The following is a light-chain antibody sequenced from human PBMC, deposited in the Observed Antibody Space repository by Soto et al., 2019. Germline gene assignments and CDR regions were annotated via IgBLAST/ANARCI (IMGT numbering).Light chain of an antibody. V-gene: IGKV1-5*03. CDR3: QQYDSYSLT. CDR1: QSISSW. Sequence: DIQMTQSPSTLSASVGDRVTITCRASQSISSWLAWYQQKPGKAPKLLIYKASILESGVPSRFSGSGSGTEFTLTISSLQPDDFATYHCQQYDSYSLTFGGGTKVEIK. CDR2: KAS. J-gene: IGKJ4*01.